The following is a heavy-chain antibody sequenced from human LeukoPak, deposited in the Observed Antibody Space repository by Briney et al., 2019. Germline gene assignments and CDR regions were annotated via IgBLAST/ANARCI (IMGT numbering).Heavy chain of an antibody. J-gene: IGHJ4*02. D-gene: IGHD3-3*01. CDR3: ARVYNDFWSGYYSFDY. CDR2: ISGSGGNT. Sequence: GGSLRLSCVASGSTFSSYAMSWVRKAPGKGLEWVSGISGSGGNTYYADSVKGRFTISRDNAKNTLYLQMNSLRAEDTAVYYCARVYNDFWSGYYSFDYWGQGTLVTVSS. V-gene: IGHV3-23*01. CDR1: GSTFSSYA.